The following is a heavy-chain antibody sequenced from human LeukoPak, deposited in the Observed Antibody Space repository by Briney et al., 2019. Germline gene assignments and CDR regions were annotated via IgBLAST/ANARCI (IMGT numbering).Heavy chain of an antibody. J-gene: IGHJ4*02. CDR3: AKDHYSGSGSYDKGAFDY. D-gene: IGHD3-10*01. Sequence: GGSLRLSCAASGFTFDDYAMHWVRQAPGKGLEWVSGISWNSGSIGYADSVKGRFTISRDNAKNSLYLQMNSLRAEDTAMYYCAKDHYSGSGSYDKGAFDYWGQGTLVTVSS. CDR2: ISWNSGSI. CDR1: GFTFDDYA. V-gene: IGHV3-9*01.